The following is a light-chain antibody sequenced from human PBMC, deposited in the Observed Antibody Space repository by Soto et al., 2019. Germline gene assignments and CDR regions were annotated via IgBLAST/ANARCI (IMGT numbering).Light chain of an antibody. CDR2: GNI. CDR1: SSNIGAGYD. J-gene: IGLJ1*01. V-gene: IGLV1-40*01. CDR3: QSYDSSLSADYV. Sequence: QSVLTQPPSVSGAPGQRVTISCTGSSSNIGAGYDVHWYQQLPGTAPKLLIYGNINRPSGVPDRFSGSKSGTSASLAITGLEAEDEDDYYCQSYDSSLSADYVFGTGTKLTVL.